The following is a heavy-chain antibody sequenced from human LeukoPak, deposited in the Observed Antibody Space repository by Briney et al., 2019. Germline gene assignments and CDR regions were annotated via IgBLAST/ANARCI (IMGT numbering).Heavy chain of an antibody. Sequence: GGSLRLSCAASGFTFSSYEMNWVRQAPGKGLEWVSAISGSGGSTYYADSVKGRCTISRDNSKNTLYLEMNSLRAEDTAVYYCAKDLRAGETAGYSSIWGQGTQVTVSS. CDR3: AKDLRAGETAGYSSI. CDR2: ISGSGGST. CDR1: GFTFSSYE. V-gene: IGHV3-23*01. J-gene: IGHJ4*02. D-gene: IGHD6-19*01.